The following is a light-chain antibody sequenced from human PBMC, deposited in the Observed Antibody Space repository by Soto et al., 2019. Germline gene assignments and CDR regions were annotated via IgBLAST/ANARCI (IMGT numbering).Light chain of an antibody. CDR1: SSDVGTYDY. V-gene: IGLV2-14*01. J-gene: IGLJ2*01. CDR3: SSYTGSSTS. CDR2: DVS. Sequence: QSALTQPASVSGSPGQSITISCTGTSSDVGTYDYVSWYQQHPGNAPKLMIYDVSNRPFGVSSRFSGSKSGNTASLTISGLQAEDEADYYCSSYTGSSTSFGGGTKLTVL.